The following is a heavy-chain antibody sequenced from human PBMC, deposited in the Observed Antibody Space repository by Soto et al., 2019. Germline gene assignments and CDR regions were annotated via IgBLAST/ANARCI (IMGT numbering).Heavy chain of an antibody. CDR2: INHSGST. CDR1: GGSFSSYY. V-gene: IGHV4-34*01. Sequence: SETLSLTCAVYGGSFSSYYWSWIRQPPGKGLEWIGVINHSGSTNYDPSLKSRVTISIDTSKNQFSLTLSSVTAADTAVYYCARGEPRFMEWLLLSEYFDPWGQGTLVTVSS. D-gene: IGHD3-3*01. CDR3: ARGEPRFMEWLLLSEYFDP. J-gene: IGHJ5*02.